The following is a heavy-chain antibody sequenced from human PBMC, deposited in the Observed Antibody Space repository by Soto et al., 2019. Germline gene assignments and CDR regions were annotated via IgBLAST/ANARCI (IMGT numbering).Heavy chain of an antibody. Sequence: QVQLVQSGAEVKKPGSSVKVSCKASGGTFSSYAISWVQQAPGQGLEWMGGIIPIFGTANYAQKFQGRVTITADESTSTAYMELSSLRSEDTAVYYCARDNGAYCGGDCYSNWFDPWGQGTLVTVSS. CDR2: IIPIFGTA. V-gene: IGHV1-69*01. CDR3: ARDNGAYCGGDCYSNWFDP. CDR1: GGTFSSYA. J-gene: IGHJ5*02. D-gene: IGHD2-21*02.